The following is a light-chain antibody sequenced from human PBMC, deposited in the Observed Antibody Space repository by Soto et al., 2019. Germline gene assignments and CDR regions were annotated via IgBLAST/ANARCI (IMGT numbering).Light chain of an antibody. J-gene: IGKJ4*01. CDR2: AAS. CDR1: QTFSSS. V-gene: IGKV1-39*01. Sequence: DIQMTQSPSSLSASVGDRVTITCRASQTFSSSLNWYQQKPGKAPKLLIYAASSLQSGVPSRFSGSGSGTDFTLTISSLQPEDFATYYCQQSYSTPLTFGGGTKVEIK. CDR3: QQSYSTPLT.